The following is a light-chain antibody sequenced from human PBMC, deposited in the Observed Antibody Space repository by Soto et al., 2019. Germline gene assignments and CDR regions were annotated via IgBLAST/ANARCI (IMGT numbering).Light chain of an antibody. V-gene: IGLV1-51*02. Sequence: QSVLTQPPSVSAAPGQKVTISCSGSSSNIGNNYVSWYQQLPGTAPKLVIYENNKRPSGIPDRFSGSKSGTSATLGFTGLQTGDEADYYCGTWDSSLSVWVFGGGTKLTVL. J-gene: IGLJ3*02. CDR1: SSNIGNNY. CDR2: ENN. CDR3: GTWDSSLSVWV.